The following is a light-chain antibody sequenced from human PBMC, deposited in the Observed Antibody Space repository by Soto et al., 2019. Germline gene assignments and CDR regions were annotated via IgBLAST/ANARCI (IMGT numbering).Light chain of an antibody. V-gene: IGKV1-39*01. J-gene: IGKJ1*01. CDR2: AAS. Sequence: DIQMTQSPSSLSASVGDRVTITCRASQSITTYLNWYQQKPGKAPNLLVYAASTLQSGVPSRFSGSGSGTDFTLTIDSLQPEDFATYYCQQSYSTLCTFGQRTKVEIX. CDR3: QQSYSTLCT. CDR1: QSITTY.